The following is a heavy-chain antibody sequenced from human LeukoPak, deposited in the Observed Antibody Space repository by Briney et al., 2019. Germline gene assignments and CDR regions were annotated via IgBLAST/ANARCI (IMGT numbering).Heavy chain of an antibody. Sequence: GGSLRLSCAASGFTFSSYSMNWVRQAPGKGLEWVSSISSSSSYIYYADSVKGRFTISRDNAKNSLYLQMNSLRAEDTAVYYCAKQYYDFWSGYYYWGQGTLVTVSS. CDR2: ISSSSSYI. V-gene: IGHV3-21*04. J-gene: IGHJ4*02. CDR1: GFTFSSYS. D-gene: IGHD3-3*01. CDR3: AKQYYDFWSGYYY.